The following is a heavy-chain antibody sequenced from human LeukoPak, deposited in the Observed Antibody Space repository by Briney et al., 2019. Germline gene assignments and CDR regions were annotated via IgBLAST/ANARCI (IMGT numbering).Heavy chain of an antibody. CDR3: ARLNELGLFDY. D-gene: IGHD7-27*01. Sequence: SQTLSLTCTVSGGSISSGDYYWRWIRQPPGKGLEWIGYIYYSGSTYYNPSLKSRVTISVDTSKNQFSLKLSSVTAADTAVYYCARLNELGLFDYWGQGTLVTVSS. CDR1: GGSISSGDYY. J-gene: IGHJ4*02. V-gene: IGHV4-30-4*08. CDR2: IYYSGST.